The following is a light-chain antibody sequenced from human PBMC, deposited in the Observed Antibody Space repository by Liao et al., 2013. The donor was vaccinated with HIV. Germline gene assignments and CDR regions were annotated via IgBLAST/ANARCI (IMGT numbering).Light chain of an antibody. CDR2: QDR. J-gene: IGLJ1*01. V-gene: IGLV3-1*01. CDR1: KLGDKY. CDR3: QTWDNNINYV. Sequence: SYDLTQPPSVSVSPGQTASITCSGDKLGDKYTCWYQQKAGQSPVLVMYQDRKRPSGIPERFSGSQSGNTATLTISGTQPMDEADYYCQTWDNNINYVFGTGTKV.